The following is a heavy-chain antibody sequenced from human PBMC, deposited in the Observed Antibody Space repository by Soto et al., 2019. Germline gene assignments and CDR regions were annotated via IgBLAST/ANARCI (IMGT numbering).Heavy chain of an antibody. CDR1: GFTVSSDY. V-gene: IGHV3-66*01. J-gene: IGHJ6*02. CDR2: IYSGGST. CDR3: ARERGYSGSFYYYGMDV. D-gene: IGHD5-12*01. Sequence: EVQLVESGGGLLQPGGSLRLSCAASGFTVSSDYMSWDRQAPGKELEWVSVIYSGGSTYYADSVKGRFTISRDNSKNTLYLQMNSLRAEDTAVYYCARERGYSGSFYYYGMDVWGQGTTVTVSS.